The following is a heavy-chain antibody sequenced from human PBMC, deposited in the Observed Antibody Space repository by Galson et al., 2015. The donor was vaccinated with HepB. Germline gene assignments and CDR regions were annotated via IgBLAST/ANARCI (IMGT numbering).Heavy chain of an antibody. CDR1: GFTFSSYG. CDR2: ISYDGSNK. Sequence: SLRLSCAASGFTFSSYGMHWVRQAPGKGLEWVAVISYDGSNKYYADSVKGRFTISRDNSKNTLYLQMNSLRAEDTAVYYCAKLPGIAAAVPGPVVAFDIWGQGTMVTVSS. J-gene: IGHJ3*02. V-gene: IGHV3-30*18. D-gene: IGHD6-13*01. CDR3: AKLPGIAAAVPGPVVAFDI.